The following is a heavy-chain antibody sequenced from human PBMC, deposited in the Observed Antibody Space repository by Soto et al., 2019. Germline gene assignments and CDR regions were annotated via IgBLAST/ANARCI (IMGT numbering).Heavy chain of an antibody. CDR2: ISYAGSNK. V-gene: IGHV3-30*18. D-gene: IGHD4-17*01. CDR3: AKEASSYDNDYGDYDPPYYYYYMDV. CDR1: GFTFSSYG. J-gene: IGHJ6*03. Sequence: QVQLVESGGGVVQPGRSLRLSCAASGFTFSSYGMHWVRQAPGKGLEWVAVISYAGSNKYYADSVKGRFTISRDNSKNTLCLQMNGLRAEDTAVYYCAKEASSYDNDYGDYDPPYYYYYMDVWGKGSTVTVAS.